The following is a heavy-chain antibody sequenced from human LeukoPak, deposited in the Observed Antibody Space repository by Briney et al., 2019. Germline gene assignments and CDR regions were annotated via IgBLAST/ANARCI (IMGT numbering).Heavy chain of an antibody. J-gene: IGHJ4*02. CDR1: GGSINRYY. CDR3: ARLSTVTTFGY. CDR2: ISYTGST. D-gene: IGHD4-17*01. V-gene: IGHV4-59*12. Sequence: PSETLSLTCTVSGGSINRYYWSWIRQTPGKGLEWIGFISYTGSTEYYPSLKSRVTISVDTSKNQFSLKLSSVTAADTAVYYCARLSTVTTFGYWGQGTLVTVSS.